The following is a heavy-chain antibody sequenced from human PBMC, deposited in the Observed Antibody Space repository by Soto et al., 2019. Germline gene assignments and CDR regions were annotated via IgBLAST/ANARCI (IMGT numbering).Heavy chain of an antibody. CDR3: ARDDGHIVVAFRGDYYYGMDV. CDR2: ISSSSSTI. V-gene: IGHV3-48*02. D-gene: IGHD2-15*01. J-gene: IGHJ6*02. CDR1: GFTFSSYS. Sequence: PGGSLRLSCAASGFTFSSYSMNWVRQAPGKGLEWVSYISSSSSTIYYADSVKGRFTISRDNAKNSLYLQMNSLRDEDTAVYYCARDDGHIVVAFRGDYYYGMDVWGQGTTVTVSS.